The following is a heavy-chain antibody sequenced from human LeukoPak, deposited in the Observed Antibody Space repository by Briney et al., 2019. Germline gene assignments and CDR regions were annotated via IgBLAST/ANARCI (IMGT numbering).Heavy chain of an antibody. J-gene: IGHJ5*02. V-gene: IGHV1-69*04. CDR1: GGTFSSYA. CDR2: IIPILGIA. CDR3: ARDLRDYYYDSRGNWFDP. Sequence: SVKVSCKASGGTFSSYAISWVRQAPGQGLERMGRIIPILGIANYAQKFQGRVTITADKSTSTAYMELSSLRSEDTAVYYCARDLRDYYYDSRGNWFDPWGQGTLVTVSS. D-gene: IGHD3-22*01.